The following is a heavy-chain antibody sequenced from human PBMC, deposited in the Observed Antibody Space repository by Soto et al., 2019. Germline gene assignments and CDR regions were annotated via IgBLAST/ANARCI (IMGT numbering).Heavy chain of an antibody. Sequence: GGSLRLSCAASGFSFVNYAMNWVRQAPGKGLEWVSCLSGSGTSTYYAYSVKGRFTISIDNSRDTLFLQMNSLTADDTAVYYCAKPNTTGGWFNPFHXWGQGASVTVSX. J-gene: IGHJ4*02. CDR2: LSGSGTST. CDR3: AKPNTTGGWFNPFHX. V-gene: IGHV3-23*01. CDR1: GFSFVNYA. D-gene: IGHD6-19*01.